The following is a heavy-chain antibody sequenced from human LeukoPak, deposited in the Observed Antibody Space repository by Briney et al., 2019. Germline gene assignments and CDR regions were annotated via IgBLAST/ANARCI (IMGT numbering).Heavy chain of an antibody. V-gene: IGHV3-48*02. CDR2: ISSSSSTI. CDR3: ARGADPATPYYYGMDV. D-gene: IGHD2-15*01. Sequence: GGSLRLSCAASGFIFSNYAMSWVRQAPGKGLEWVSYISSSSSTIYYADSVKGRFTISRDNAKNSLYLQMNSLRDEDTAVYYCARGADPATPYYYGMDVWGQGTTVTVSS. CDR1: GFIFSNYA. J-gene: IGHJ6*02.